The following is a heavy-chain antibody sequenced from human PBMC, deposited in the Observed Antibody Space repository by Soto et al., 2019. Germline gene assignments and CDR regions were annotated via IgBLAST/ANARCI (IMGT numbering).Heavy chain of an antibody. Sequence: QVQLVESGGGLVKPGGSLRLSCAASGFTFSDYYMSWIRQAPGKGLEWVSYISSSGSTICYADSVKGRFTISRDNAKNSLYLQMNSLRAEDTAVYYCARDVKRGYSYANWFDPWGQGTLVTVSS. CDR2: ISSSGSTI. D-gene: IGHD5-18*01. J-gene: IGHJ5*02. CDR1: GFTFSDYY. CDR3: ARDVKRGYSYANWFDP. V-gene: IGHV3-11*01.